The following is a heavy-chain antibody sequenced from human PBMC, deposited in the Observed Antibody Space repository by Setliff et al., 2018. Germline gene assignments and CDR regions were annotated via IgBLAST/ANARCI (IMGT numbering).Heavy chain of an antibody. V-gene: IGHV4-34*06. J-gene: IGHJ4*02. Sequence: PSETLSLTCNVYGGSFDTYYWSWIRQPPGKGLEWFGEINHSGSGDYNPSLQSRVSISVDTSKNQLSLKLDSLTAADTAVYYCRLWFGELSRDYWGPGTLVTVSS. D-gene: IGHD3-10*01. CDR1: GGSFDTYY. CDR3: RLWFGELSRDY. CDR2: INHSGSG.